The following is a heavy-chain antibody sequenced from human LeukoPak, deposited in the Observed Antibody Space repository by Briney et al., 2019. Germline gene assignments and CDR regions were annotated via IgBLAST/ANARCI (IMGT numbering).Heavy chain of an antibody. J-gene: IGHJ6*02. V-gene: IGHV4-59*08. CDR2: IYYSGST. CDR3: ARTSRDYYYGTDV. Sequence: SETLSLTCTVSGGSISSYYWSWIRQPPGKGLEWIGYIYYSGSTNYNPSLKSRVTISVDTSKNQFSLKLSSVTAADTAVYYCARTSRDYYYGTDVWGQGTTVTVSS. D-gene: IGHD5-24*01. CDR1: GGSISSYY.